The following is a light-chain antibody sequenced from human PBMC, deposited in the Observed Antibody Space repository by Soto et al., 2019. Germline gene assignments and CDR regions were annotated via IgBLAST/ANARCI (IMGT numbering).Light chain of an antibody. Sequence: QSVLTQPPSASGSPGQSVTISCTGTSSDVGGYNYVSWYQQHPGKAPKLMIYDVSKRPSGVPDRFSGSKSGTTASLTVSGPQAEDEADYYCSSYAGSNNVVFGGETKLTVL. V-gene: IGLV2-8*01. CDR2: DVS. CDR3: SSYAGSNNVV. J-gene: IGLJ3*02. CDR1: SSDVGGYNY.